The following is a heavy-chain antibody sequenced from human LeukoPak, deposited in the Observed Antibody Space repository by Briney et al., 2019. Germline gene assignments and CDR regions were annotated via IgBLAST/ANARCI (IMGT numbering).Heavy chain of an antibody. V-gene: IGHV1-2*02. D-gene: IGHD5-18*01. CDR1: GYTFTGYY. Sequence: ASVKVSCKASGYTFTGYYMHWVRQAPGQGLEWMGWINPNSGGTNYAQKFQGRVTMTRDTSISTAYMELSRLRSDDTAVYYCARLLADVDTAMGWGRGTLVTVSS. CDR2: INPNSGGT. CDR3: ARLLADVDTAMG. J-gene: IGHJ4*02.